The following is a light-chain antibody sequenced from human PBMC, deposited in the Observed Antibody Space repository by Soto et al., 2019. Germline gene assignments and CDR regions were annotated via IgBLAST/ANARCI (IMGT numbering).Light chain of an antibody. CDR2: GAF. V-gene: IGKV3-15*01. CDR3: QQHNNWPYT. J-gene: IGKJ2*01. CDR1: QTVSSN. Sequence: EVVTTQSPGTLSVPPGESATLSCRASQTVSSNVAWYQQRPGQAPRLLIDGAFTRATGVPARFSGSRSGTEFTLTISSPQSEDFALYYCQQHNNWPYTVGQGTKVDIK.